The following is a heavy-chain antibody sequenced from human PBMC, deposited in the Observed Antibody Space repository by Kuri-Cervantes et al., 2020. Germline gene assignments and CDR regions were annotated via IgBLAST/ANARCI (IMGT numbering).Heavy chain of an antibody. CDR2: ISYDGSNK. D-gene: IGHD3-22*01. V-gene: IGHV3-30-3*01. CDR1: GFTFSSYA. Sequence: GESLKISCAASGFTFSSYAMHWVRQAPGKGLEWVAVISYDGSNKYYADSVKGLFTISRDNSKNTLYLQMNSLRAEDTAVYYGARVSWGDDSNGSPSDYWGQGTLVTVSS. CDR3: ARVSWGDDSNGSPSDY. J-gene: IGHJ4*02.